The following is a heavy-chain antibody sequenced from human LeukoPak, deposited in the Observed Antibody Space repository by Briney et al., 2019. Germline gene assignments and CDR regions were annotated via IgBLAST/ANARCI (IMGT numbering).Heavy chain of an antibody. CDR2: ILSDGSKE. D-gene: IGHD4-17*01. V-gene: IGHV3-30*02. Sequence: GGSLRLSCAASGFTFSSYGMHWVRQAPGKGLEWVAVILSDGSKEFYTDSVKGRFTISRDNSKNTLYLQVNNLRTEDTAVYYCAKGYGDWDYYYYGMDVWGQGTTVPVSS. CDR3: AKGYGDWDYYYYGMDV. J-gene: IGHJ6*02. CDR1: GFTFSSYG.